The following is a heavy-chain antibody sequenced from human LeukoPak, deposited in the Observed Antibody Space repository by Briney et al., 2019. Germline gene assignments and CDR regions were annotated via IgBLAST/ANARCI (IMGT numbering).Heavy chain of an antibody. CDR1: GFIVSSYW. CDR2: VNGNGRST. V-gene: IGHV3-74*01. CDR3: VRSFRIPYWSGNSCSPTDFDF. J-gene: IGHJ4*02. Sequence: PGGSLRLSCAPSGFIVSSYWLHWVRHSPAKGLVWVSRVNGNGRSTSYADSVKGRFTISRDNAKNTLYLHMTSLRAEDSAVYYCVRSFRIPYWSGNSCSPTDFDFWGQGTLVTVSS. D-gene: IGHD2-15*01.